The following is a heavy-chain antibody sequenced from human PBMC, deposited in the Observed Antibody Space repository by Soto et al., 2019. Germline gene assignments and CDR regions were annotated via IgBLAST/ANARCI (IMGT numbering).Heavy chain of an antibody. CDR2: IHYAGNT. CDR1: GGSISSGGFS. J-gene: IGHJ3*02. D-gene: IGHD2-21*01. CDR3: ARSYCGGACYSDFDAFDI. V-gene: IGHV4-30-2*01. Sequence: SETLSLTCAVSGGSISSGGFSWSWIRQPPGKGLEWIGYIHYAGNTYYNPSLKGRVTISVDRSKNQFSLELYSVAAADTAVYYCARSYCGGACYSDFDAFDIWGQGTPVTV.